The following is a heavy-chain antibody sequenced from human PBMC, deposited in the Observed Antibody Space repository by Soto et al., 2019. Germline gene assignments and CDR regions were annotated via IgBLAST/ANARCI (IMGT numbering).Heavy chain of an antibody. V-gene: IGHV3-43*01. CDR3: AKNSENWGGYYFDY. J-gene: IGHJ4*02. CDR2: ISWDGGST. D-gene: IGHD7-27*01. Sequence: GSLRLSCAASGFTFDDYTMHWVRQAPGKGLEWVSLISWDGGSTYYADSVKGRFTISRDNSKNSLYLQMNSLRTEDTALYYCAKNSENWGGYYFDYWGQGTLVTVSS. CDR1: GFTFDDYT.